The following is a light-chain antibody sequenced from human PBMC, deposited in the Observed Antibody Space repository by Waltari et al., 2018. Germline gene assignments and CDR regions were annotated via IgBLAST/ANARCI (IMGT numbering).Light chain of an antibody. Sequence: DIQLTQSPSFLSASVGERFTITCRASQGISSSLAWYQQKPGMSPKLLIYVASTLQSGVPSRFSGSGSGTEFTLTISSLQPEDFATYYCLQFNSFPLTFGGGTKVEIK. V-gene: IGKV1-9*01. CDR2: VAS. J-gene: IGKJ4*01. CDR3: LQFNSFPLT. CDR1: QGISSS.